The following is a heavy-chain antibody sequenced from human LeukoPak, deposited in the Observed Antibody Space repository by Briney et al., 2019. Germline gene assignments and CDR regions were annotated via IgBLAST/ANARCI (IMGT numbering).Heavy chain of an antibody. CDR3: AKLWENDYGDY. V-gene: IGHV3-53*01. CDR2: IFSASYT. J-gene: IGHJ4*02. D-gene: IGHD3-16*01. Sequence: GSLRLSCAASGFTVSSNYMSWVRQAPGKGLEWVSVIFSASYTFYADSVKGRFTISRDTSKNTLYLQMNSLRAEDTAVYYCAKLWENDYGDYWGQGTLVTVSS. CDR1: GFTVSSNY.